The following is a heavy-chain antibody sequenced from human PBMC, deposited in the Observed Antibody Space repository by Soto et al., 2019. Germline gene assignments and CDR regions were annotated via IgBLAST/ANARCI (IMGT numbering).Heavy chain of an antibody. J-gene: IGHJ4*02. V-gene: IGHV3-7*04. CDR1: GFTFSSYW. Sequence: GGSLRLSCAASGFTFSSYWMGWVRQTPAKGLEWVAKIKQDGSERYYVDSVKGRFTISRDNAKNSLYLQMNSLRAEDTAVYYCARENYFDYWGQGTLVTVSS. CDR2: IKQDGSER. CDR3: ARENYFDY.